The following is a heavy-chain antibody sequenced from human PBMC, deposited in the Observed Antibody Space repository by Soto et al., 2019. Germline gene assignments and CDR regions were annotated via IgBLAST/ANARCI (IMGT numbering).Heavy chain of an antibody. Sequence: GGSLRFSCAASGFTFSSYAMHWVRQAPGKGLEWVAVISYDGSNKYYADSVKGRFTISRDNSKNTLYLQMNSLRAEDTAVYYCARDLTAAAGAVYAFDIWGQGTMVTVSS. D-gene: IGHD6-13*01. V-gene: IGHV3-30-3*01. CDR3: ARDLTAAAGAVYAFDI. CDR2: ISYDGSNK. CDR1: GFTFSSYA. J-gene: IGHJ3*02.